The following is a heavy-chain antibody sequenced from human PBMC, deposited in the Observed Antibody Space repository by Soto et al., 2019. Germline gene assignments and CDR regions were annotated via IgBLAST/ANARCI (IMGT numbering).Heavy chain of an antibody. D-gene: IGHD2-15*01. Sequence: VQLLESGGGLIQPGGSLRLSCAASGFTFSYGIHWLRQAPGKGLEWVAYISYDSSNKFYGDSVKGRFTISRDNSKHTQFLQMNSLRAEDTAVYYAAKVVIGYCSGNTCDDYWGQGTLVAVSS. CDR1: GFTFSYG. CDR2: ISYDSSNK. J-gene: IGHJ4*02. CDR3: AKVVIGYCSGNTCDDY. V-gene: IGHV3-30*18.